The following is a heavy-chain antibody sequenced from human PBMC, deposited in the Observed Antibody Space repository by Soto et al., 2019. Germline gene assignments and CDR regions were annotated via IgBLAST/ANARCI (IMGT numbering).Heavy chain of an antibody. CDR1: GYSFTGYY. D-gene: IGHD2-8*02. CDR2: INPDSGAT. Sequence: HEHLVQSGAEVKRPGASLKVSCKASGYSFTGYYIHWVRQAPGQGLEWMGWINPDSGATNYAQNFQGRVTLTSDTSISTASIDLTSLTSDDTAVYYCARGDYGTGGYPFPYFDYWGQVTLVIVSS. CDR3: ARGDYGTGGYPFPYFDY. V-gene: IGHV1-2*02. J-gene: IGHJ4*02.